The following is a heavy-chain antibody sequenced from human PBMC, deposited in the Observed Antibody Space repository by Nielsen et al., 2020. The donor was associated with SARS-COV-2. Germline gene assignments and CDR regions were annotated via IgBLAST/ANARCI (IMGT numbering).Heavy chain of an antibody. J-gene: IGHJ3*02. CDR1: GFTFSSYG. CDR3: AKGGDLGDAFDI. V-gene: IGHV3-30*18. D-gene: IGHD2-21*01. Sequence: GGSLRLSCAASGFTFSSYGMHWVRQAPGKGLEWVAVISYDGSNKYYADSVKGRFTISRDNSKNTLYLQMNSLRAEDTAVYYCAKGGDLGDAFDIWGQGTMVTVSS. CDR2: ISYDGSNK.